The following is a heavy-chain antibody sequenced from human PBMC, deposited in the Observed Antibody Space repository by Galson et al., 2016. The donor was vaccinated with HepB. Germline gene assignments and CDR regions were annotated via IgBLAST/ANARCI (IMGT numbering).Heavy chain of an antibody. CDR3: ARVMLGGYGPQGTFDI. CDR1: GGSLSDNY. Sequence: SETLSLTCGVNGGSLSDNYWTWIRQPPGKGLEWIAEINHRGSTNYNPSLRSRVTISVDTSKNQFSLRLTSATAADTAVYFCARVMLGGYGPQGTFDIWGQGTLVTVSS. J-gene: IGHJ3*02. V-gene: IGHV4-34*01. D-gene: IGHD3-10*02. CDR2: INHRGST.